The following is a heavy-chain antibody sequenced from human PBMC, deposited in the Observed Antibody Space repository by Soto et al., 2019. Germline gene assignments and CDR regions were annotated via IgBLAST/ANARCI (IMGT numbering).Heavy chain of an antibody. Sequence: PSETLSLTCTVSGGSISSGGYYWSWIRQHPGKGLEWIGYIYYSGSTYYNPSLKSRVTISVDTSKNQFSLKLSSVTAADTAVYYCARGNYYDSSGYWAPYWGQGTLVTVSS. V-gene: IGHV4-31*03. D-gene: IGHD3-22*01. CDR2: IYYSGST. J-gene: IGHJ4*02. CDR1: GGSISSGGYY. CDR3: ARGNYYDSSGYWAPY.